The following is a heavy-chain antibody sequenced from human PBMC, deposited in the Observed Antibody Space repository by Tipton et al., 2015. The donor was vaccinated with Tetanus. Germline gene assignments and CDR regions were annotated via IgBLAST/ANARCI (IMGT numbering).Heavy chain of an antibody. CDR3: ARHQSGYFTPFDY. CDR2: IYESGDT. D-gene: IGHD3-3*01. CDR1: GGSIRGSTFY. Sequence: TLSLTCTVSGGSIRGSTFYWGWIRQPPGKGLEWIGSIYESGDTYYIPSLKGRVTISVDTSKNQFSLNLNSMAAADTGVYYCARHQSGYFTPFDYWGQGNLVTVSS. V-gene: IGHV4-39*01. J-gene: IGHJ4*02.